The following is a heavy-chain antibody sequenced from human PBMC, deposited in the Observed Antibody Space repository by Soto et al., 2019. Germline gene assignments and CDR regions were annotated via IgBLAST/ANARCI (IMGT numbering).Heavy chain of an antibody. Sequence: QVQLQESGPGLVKPSETLSLTCAVSGGSLSSYYWSWFRQPPRKALEWIGYIYYSGTTNYNPSLESRVAISVDTSKNQFSLNLNSVTAADTAIYDCARGLPDVGSGDDAFDLWGQGTMVTVSS. D-gene: IGHD3-10*01. V-gene: IGHV4-59*01. CDR1: GGSLSSYY. CDR2: IYYSGTT. CDR3: ARGLPDVGSGDDAFDL. J-gene: IGHJ3*01.